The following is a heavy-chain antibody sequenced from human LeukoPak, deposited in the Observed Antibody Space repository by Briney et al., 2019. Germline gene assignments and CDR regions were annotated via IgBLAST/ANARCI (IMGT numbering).Heavy chain of an antibody. CDR1: GFTFDDYA. D-gene: IGHD5-12*01. CDR3: ASRGGYGAVFDY. Sequence: GGSLRLSCAASGFTFDDYAMHWVRQAPGKGLEWVSLISGDGGGTYYADSVKGRFTISRDNSKNSLYLQMNSLRTEDTALYYCASRGGYGAVFDYWGQGTLVTVSS. CDR2: ISGDGGGT. J-gene: IGHJ4*02. V-gene: IGHV3-43*02.